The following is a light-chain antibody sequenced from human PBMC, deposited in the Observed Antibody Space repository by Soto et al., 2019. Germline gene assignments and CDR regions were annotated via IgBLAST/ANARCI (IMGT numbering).Light chain of an antibody. V-gene: IGKV2-30*01. CDR1: QSLVFTDGDTY. Sequence: DTVMTQSPLSLPVTLGQPASISCRSSQSLVFTDGDTYLSWFHQRPGQSPRRLMYKVSNRDSGVPDRFSGSGSGTDFTLRISRVEAEDVGVYYCMQSRGWPWTFGQGTKVEIK. J-gene: IGKJ1*01. CDR2: KVS. CDR3: MQSRGWPWT.